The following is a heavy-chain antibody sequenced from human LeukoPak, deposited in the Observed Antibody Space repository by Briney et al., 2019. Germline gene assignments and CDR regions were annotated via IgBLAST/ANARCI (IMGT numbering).Heavy chain of an antibody. Sequence: GGSLRLSCAASGFTFSYYDMHWVRQAPGKGLEWVSPILSTGDTYYASSVKGRFTISRKNANNSLYLQMNGLRAGDTAVYYCSRATEGFDYWGQGTLVTVSS. CDR3: SRATEGFDY. V-gene: IGHV3-13*04. CDR1: GFTFSYYD. J-gene: IGHJ4*02. CDR2: ILSTGDT.